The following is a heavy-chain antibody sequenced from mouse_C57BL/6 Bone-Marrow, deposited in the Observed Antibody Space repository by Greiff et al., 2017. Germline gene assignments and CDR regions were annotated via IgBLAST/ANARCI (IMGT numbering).Heavy chain of an antibody. D-gene: IGHD2-1*01. CDR3: ASRLRFAY. CDR1: GYAFSSSW. CDR2: IYPGDGDT. J-gene: IGHJ3*01. V-gene: IGHV1-82*01. Sequence: VQLQESGPELVKPGASVKISCKASGYAFSSSWMNWVKQRPGKGLEWIGRIYPGDGDTNYNGKFKGKATLTADKSSSTAYMQLRSLTSEDSAVYFCASRLRFAYWGQGTLVTVSA.